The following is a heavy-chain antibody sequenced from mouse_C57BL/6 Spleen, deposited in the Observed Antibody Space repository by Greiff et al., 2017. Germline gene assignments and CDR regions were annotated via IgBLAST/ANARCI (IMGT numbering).Heavy chain of an antibody. Sequence: QVQLQQPGAELVMPGASVKLSCKASGYTFTSYWMHWVKQRPGQGLEWIGEIDPSDSYTNYNQKFKGKSTLTVDKSSSTAYMQLSSLTSEDSAVYYCARGHYGSSYGAMDYWGQGTSVTVSS. D-gene: IGHD1-1*01. CDR1: GYTFTSYW. CDR3: ARGHYGSSYGAMDY. V-gene: IGHV1-69*01. CDR2: IDPSDSYT. J-gene: IGHJ4*01.